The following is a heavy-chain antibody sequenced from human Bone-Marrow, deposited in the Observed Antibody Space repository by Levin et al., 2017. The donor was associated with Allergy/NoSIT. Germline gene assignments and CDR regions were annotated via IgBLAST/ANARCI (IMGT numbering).Heavy chain of an antibody. CDR1: EFTLSTFW. V-gene: IGHV3-74*01. CDR2: INSDGSST. CDR3: AREGRWGEHFDL. D-gene: IGHD3-16*01. J-gene: IGHJ2*01. Sequence: RGESLKISCAASEFTLSTFWMHWVRQAPGKGLVWVSRINSDGSSTTYADSVRGRITISRDNAKNTVYLQIHSLRAEDTAVYYCAREGRWGEHFDLWGRGTLVTVSS.